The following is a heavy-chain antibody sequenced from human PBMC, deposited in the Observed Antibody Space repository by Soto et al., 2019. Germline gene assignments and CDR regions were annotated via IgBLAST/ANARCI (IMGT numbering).Heavy chain of an antibody. Sequence: GWSLRLSCSASVFTFSSYAMSWFRQAPGKGLEWVSAISGSGGSTYYADSVKGRFTISRDNSKNTLYLQMNSLRAEDTAVYYCASAPEYCGGDCYSHWYFDLWGRGTLVTVSS. J-gene: IGHJ2*01. CDR1: VFTFSSYA. CDR3: ASAPEYCGGDCYSHWYFDL. V-gene: IGHV3-23*01. CDR2: ISGSGGST. D-gene: IGHD2-21*02.